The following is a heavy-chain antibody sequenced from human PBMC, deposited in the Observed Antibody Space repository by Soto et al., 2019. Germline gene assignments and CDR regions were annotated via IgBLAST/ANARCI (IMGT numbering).Heavy chain of an antibody. V-gene: IGHV3-23*01. CDR1: GFTFTTYA. CDR2: ISSSGDIP. J-gene: IGHJ4*02. Sequence: EVQLLESGGGLVQPGGSLRLSCAASGFTFTTYAMSWVRQAPGKGLEWVSGISSSGDIPYYADSVKGRFTISRDQSKKTVYLQMNSLRAEDTAVSYCAKVNSIVGDGDHDYWGQGTLVSVSS. D-gene: IGHD4-17*01. CDR3: AKVNSIVGDGDHDY.